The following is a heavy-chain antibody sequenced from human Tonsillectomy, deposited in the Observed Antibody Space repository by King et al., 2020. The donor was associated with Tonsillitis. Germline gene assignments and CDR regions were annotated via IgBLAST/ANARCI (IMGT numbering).Heavy chain of an antibody. CDR3: AKDKYPILSRGAFDI. D-gene: IGHD2-8*02. CDR1: GFTFDDYA. J-gene: IGHJ3*02. Sequence: VQLVESGGGLVQPGRSLRLSCAASGFTFDDYAMHWVRQAPGKGLEWVSGISWNSGSIGYADSVKGRFTISRDNAKNSLYLQVSSLRAEDTAFYYCAKDKYPILSRGAFDIWGQGTMVTVSS. CDR2: ISWNSGSI. V-gene: IGHV3-9*01.